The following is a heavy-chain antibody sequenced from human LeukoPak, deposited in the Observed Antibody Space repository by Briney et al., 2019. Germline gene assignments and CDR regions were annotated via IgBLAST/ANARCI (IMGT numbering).Heavy chain of an antibody. D-gene: IGHD5-18*01. CDR2: IYSGGST. CDR3: ARDRVDTAMVTWYYGMDV. Sequence: GVSLRLSCAASGFTVSSNYMSWVRQAPGKGLEWVSVIYSGGSTYYADSVKGRFTISRDNSKNTLYLQMNSLRAEDTAVYYCARDRVDTAMVTWYYGMDVWGQGTTVTVSS. V-gene: IGHV3-53*01. J-gene: IGHJ6*02. CDR1: GFTVSSNY.